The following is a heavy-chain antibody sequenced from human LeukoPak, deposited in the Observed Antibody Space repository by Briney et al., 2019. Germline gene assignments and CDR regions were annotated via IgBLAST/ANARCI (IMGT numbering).Heavy chain of an antibody. Sequence: GGSLRLSCAASGFTFSSNAMSWVRQAPGKGLECVSAISGSTGSTFYADSVRGRFTISRDNSKSTLYLQMNSLRAEGTAVYYCARQRRDGPYWGQGTLVTVSS. CDR2: ISGSTGST. CDR3: ARQRRDGPY. D-gene: IGHD1-1*01. CDR1: GFTFSSNA. J-gene: IGHJ4*02. V-gene: IGHV3-23*01.